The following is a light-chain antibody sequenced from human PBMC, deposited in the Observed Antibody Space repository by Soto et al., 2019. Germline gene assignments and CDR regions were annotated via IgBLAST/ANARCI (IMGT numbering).Light chain of an antibody. Sequence: QSVLTQPPSASGTPGQRVTISCSGSNSNIGSNTVSWYQQLPGTAPKLLIYSNNQRPSGVPDRFSGSKSGTSASLAISGLQSEAEADYYCAAWDDSLNVVVFGGGTKVTVL. V-gene: IGLV1-44*01. CDR2: SNN. CDR1: NSNIGSNT. CDR3: AAWDDSLNVVV. J-gene: IGLJ2*01.